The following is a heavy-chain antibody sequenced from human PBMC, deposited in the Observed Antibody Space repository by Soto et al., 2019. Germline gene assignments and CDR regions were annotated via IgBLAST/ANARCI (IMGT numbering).Heavy chain of an antibody. J-gene: IGHJ4*02. V-gene: IGHV1-69*01. CDR3: ARDWGGYTRY. CDR2: IIPIFGTA. CDR1: GGTFSSYA. Sequence: QVQLVQSGAEVKKPGSSVKVSCKASGGTFSSYAISWVRQAPGQGLEWMGGIIPIFGTANYAQKFQGRVMFTADESTGAAYMELGSLRSEHTAVYDCARDWGGYTRYWGQGTVVTVSS. D-gene: IGHD5-12*01.